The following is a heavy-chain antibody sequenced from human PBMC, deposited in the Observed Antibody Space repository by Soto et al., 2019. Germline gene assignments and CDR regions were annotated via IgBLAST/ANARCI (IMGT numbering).Heavy chain of an antibody. CDR2: IYYSGST. CDR1: GGSISSGGYY. Sequence: QVQLQESGPGLVKPSQTLSLTCTVSGGSISSGGYYWSWIRQHPGKGLEWIGYIYYSGSTYYNPSLKSRVTISVATSKNQFSLKLSSVTAADTAVYYCARALALGATTVDYWGQGTLVTVSS. D-gene: IGHD1-26*01. J-gene: IGHJ4*02. CDR3: ARALALGATTVDY. V-gene: IGHV4-31*03.